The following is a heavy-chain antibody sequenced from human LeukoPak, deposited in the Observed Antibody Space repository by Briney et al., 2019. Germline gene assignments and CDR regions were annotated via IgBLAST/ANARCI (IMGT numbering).Heavy chain of an antibody. CDR3: ARAVLPAAMVYFDY. V-gene: IGHV3-30*03. Sequence: GGSLRLSCAASGFTFSGYGMHWVRQAPGKGLDWVALISYDGSNTYYADSVKGRFTISRDNSKNTLYLQMNSLRAEDTAVYYCARAVLPAAMVYFDYWGQGTLVTVSS. CDR1: GFTFSGYG. J-gene: IGHJ4*02. CDR2: ISYDGSNT. D-gene: IGHD2-2*01.